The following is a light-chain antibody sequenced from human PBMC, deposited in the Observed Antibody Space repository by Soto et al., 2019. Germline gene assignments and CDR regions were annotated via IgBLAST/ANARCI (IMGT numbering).Light chain of an antibody. CDR2: GAS. Sequence: EIVMTQSPATLSVSPGERAPLSCRASQSVSSNLAWYQQKPDQAPRLLIYGASTRATSIRARFSGSGSGTEFTLTISSLQSEDFAVYYCQQYNNWPPCTFGQGTKVEIK. J-gene: IGKJ1*01. CDR1: QSVSSN. V-gene: IGKV3-15*01. CDR3: QQYNNWPPCT.